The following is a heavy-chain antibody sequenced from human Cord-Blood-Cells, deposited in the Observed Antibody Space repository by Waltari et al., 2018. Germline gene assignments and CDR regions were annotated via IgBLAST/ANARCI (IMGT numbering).Heavy chain of an antibody. CDR2: IYYSGST. CDR3: ARRGYSGYDFDY. D-gene: IGHD5-12*01. V-gene: IGHV4-59*08. J-gene: IGHJ4*02. Sequence: QVQLQESGPGLVKPSETLSLTCTVSGGSISSYYWSWIRQPPGKGLELIGDIYYSGSTNYNPSLKSRVTISVDTSKNQFSLKLSSVTAADTAVYYCARRGYSGYDFDYWGQGTLVTVSS. CDR1: GGSISSYY.